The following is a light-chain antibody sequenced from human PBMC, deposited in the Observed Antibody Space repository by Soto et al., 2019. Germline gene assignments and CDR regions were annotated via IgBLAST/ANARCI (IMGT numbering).Light chain of an antibody. CDR1: SSDVGGYKY. Sequence: QSALTQPSSASGSPGQSVTISCTGTSSDVGGYKYVSWYQQYPGKAPKLMIYAVNKRPSGVPDRFSGSKSGNTASLTVSGLQAEDEADYYCSSYAGSNNYVFGTGTKVTVL. V-gene: IGLV2-8*01. J-gene: IGLJ1*01. CDR3: SSYAGSNNYV. CDR2: AVN.